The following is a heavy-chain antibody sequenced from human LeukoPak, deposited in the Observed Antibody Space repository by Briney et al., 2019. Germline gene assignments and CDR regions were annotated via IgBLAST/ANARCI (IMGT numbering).Heavy chain of an antibody. Sequence: SQTLSLTCAVSGDSFSSNSAAWNWIRQSPSRGLEWLGRTYYRSKWYNDYAVSAKSRITINPDTSKNQFSLQLNSVTPEDTAVYYCARDRIGGYSRAIYYFDYWGQGTLVTVSS. CDR2: TYYRSKWYN. V-gene: IGHV6-1*01. J-gene: IGHJ4*02. CDR3: ARDRIGGYSRAIYYFDY. CDR1: GDSFSSNSAA. D-gene: IGHD6-13*01.